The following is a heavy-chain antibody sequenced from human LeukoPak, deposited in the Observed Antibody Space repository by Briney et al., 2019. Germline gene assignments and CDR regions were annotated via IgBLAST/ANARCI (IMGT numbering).Heavy chain of an antibody. D-gene: IGHD3-3*01. Sequence: PSETLSLTCTVSGGSISSSPYYWGWIRQPPGKRLEWIGSIYYSGSTYYNPSFKSRVTISVDTSKNQFSLKLSSVTAADTAVYYCARDKLRFLEWFPFDAFDIWGQGTMVTVSS. CDR3: ARDKLRFLEWFPFDAFDI. V-gene: IGHV4-39*07. CDR2: IYYSGST. CDR1: GGSISSSPYY. J-gene: IGHJ3*02.